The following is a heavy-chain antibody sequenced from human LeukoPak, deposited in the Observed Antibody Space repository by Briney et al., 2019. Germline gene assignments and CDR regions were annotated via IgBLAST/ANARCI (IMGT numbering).Heavy chain of an antibody. J-gene: IGHJ5*02. CDR1: GGSFSGYY. Sequence: SETLSLTCAVYGGSFSGYYWSWIRQPPGKGLEWIGEINHSGSTNYNPSLKSRVTISVDTSKNQFSLKLSSVTAADTAVYYCARFAGIVEAGTINWFDPWGQGTLVTVSS. V-gene: IGHV4-34*01. D-gene: IGHD6-13*01. CDR3: ARFAGIVEAGTINWFDP. CDR2: INHSGST.